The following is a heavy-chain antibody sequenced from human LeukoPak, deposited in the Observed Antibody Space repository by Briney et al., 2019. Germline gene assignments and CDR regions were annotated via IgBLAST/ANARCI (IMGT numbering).Heavy chain of an antibody. CDR2: ISWNSGSI. Sequence: GGSLRLSCAASGFTFDDYAMHWVRHAPGKGREWVSGISWNSGSIDYADSVKGRFTISRDSAKNSLYLQMNSLRAEDTALYYCAKSLSQWLLRGVDYWGQGTLVTVSS. CDR3: AKSLSQWLLRGVDY. CDR1: GFTFDDYA. J-gene: IGHJ4*02. V-gene: IGHV3-9*01. D-gene: IGHD2-15*01.